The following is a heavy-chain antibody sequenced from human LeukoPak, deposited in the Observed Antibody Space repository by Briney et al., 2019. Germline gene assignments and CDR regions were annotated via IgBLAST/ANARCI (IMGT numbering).Heavy chain of an antibody. CDR2: TNHSGST. V-gene: IGHV4-39*07. CDR3: ARGPWDRFDY. Sequence: SQTLSPTCTVSGGSISSGSYYWSWIRQPPGKGLEWIGETNHSGSTNYNPSLKSRVTISVDTSKNQFSLKLSSVTAADTAVYYCARGPWDRFDYWGQGTLVTVSS. CDR1: GGSISSGSYY. J-gene: IGHJ4*02. D-gene: IGHD1-26*01.